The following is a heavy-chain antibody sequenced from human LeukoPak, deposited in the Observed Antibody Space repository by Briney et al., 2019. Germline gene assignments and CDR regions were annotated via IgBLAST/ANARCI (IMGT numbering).Heavy chain of an antibody. Sequence: SETLSLTCTVSGGSISSYYWSRIRQPPGKGLEWIGYIYYSGSTNYNPSLKSRVTISVDTSKNQFSLKLSSVTAADTAVYYCAREVYYDSSGHSGFDYWGQGTLVTVSS. J-gene: IGHJ4*02. V-gene: IGHV4-59*01. CDR2: IYYSGST. D-gene: IGHD3-22*01. CDR1: GGSISSYY. CDR3: AREVYYDSSGHSGFDY.